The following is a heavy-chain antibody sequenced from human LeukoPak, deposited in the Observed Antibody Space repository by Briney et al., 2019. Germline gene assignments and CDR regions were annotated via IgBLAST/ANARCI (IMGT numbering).Heavy chain of an antibody. J-gene: IGHJ4*02. CDR1: GFTFSSYW. D-gene: IGHD3-22*01. CDR2: LNSDGSST. V-gene: IGHV3-74*01. Sequence: GGSLRLSCAASGFTFSSYWMHWVRQAPGKGLVWVSRLNSDGSSTRYADSVKGRFTMARDNAKNTLYLQMNSLRAEDTAVYYCARGSWGYYDSSGNDYWGQGTLVTVSS. CDR3: ARGSWGYYDSSGNDY.